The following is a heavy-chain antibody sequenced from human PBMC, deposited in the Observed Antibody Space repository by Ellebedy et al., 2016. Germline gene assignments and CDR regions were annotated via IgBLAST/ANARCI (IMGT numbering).Heavy chain of an antibody. V-gene: IGHV1-18*01. CDR2: ISAYNGNT. CDR3: ARDLPVVPAAKGNYYGMDV. J-gene: IGHJ6*02. Sequence: ASVKVSXXASGYTFTSYGISWVRQAPGQGLEWMGWISAYNGNTNYAQKLQGRVTMTTDTSTSTAYMELSRLRSDDTAVYYCARDLPVVPAAKGNYYGMDVWGQGTTVTVSS. CDR1: GYTFTSYG. D-gene: IGHD2-2*01.